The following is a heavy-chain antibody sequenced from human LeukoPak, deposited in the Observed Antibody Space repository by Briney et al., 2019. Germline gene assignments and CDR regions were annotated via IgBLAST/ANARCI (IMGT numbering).Heavy chain of an antibody. CDR2: ISDKGAGT. V-gene: IGHV3-64D*06. D-gene: IGHD3-10*01. J-gene: IGHJ4*02. Sequence: PGRSLRLSCAASGFTFSSYAMHWVRQAPGKGLEYVSTISDKGAGTYYSDSVKGRFTISRDNSKNTLYLQMSSLKPEDTAVYYCVKGSGYFDYWGQGTLVTVSS. CDR1: GFTFSSYA. CDR3: VKGSGYFDY.